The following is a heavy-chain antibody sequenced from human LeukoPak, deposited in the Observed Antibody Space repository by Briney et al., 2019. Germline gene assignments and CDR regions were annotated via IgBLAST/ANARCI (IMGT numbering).Heavy chain of an antibody. Sequence: GASVKVSCKASGGTFSSYPISWVRQAPGQGLEWMGGIIPIFGTANYAQKFQGRVTITADESTSTAYMELSSLRSEDTAVYYCARAYCTNGVCYEGYFDYWGQGTLVTVSS. CDR3: ARAYCTNGVCYEGYFDY. D-gene: IGHD2-8*01. J-gene: IGHJ4*02. V-gene: IGHV1-69*13. CDR1: GGTFSSYP. CDR2: IIPIFGTA.